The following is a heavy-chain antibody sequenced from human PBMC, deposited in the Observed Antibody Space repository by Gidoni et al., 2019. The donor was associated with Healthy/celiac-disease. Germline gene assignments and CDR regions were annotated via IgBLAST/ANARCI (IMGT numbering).Heavy chain of an antibody. V-gene: IGHV3-13*01. CDR1: GFTFSSYD. Sequence: VQLVASGGGLVQPGGSLRPPCAASGFTFSSYDMHWYRQATGKGLEWVSAIGTAGDTYYPGSVKGRFTISRENAKNSLYLQMNSLRAGDTAVYYCARGLMYYDSSGYPVDAFDIWGQGTMVTVSS. D-gene: IGHD3-22*01. J-gene: IGHJ3*02. CDR2: IGTAGDT. CDR3: ARGLMYYDSSGYPVDAFDI.